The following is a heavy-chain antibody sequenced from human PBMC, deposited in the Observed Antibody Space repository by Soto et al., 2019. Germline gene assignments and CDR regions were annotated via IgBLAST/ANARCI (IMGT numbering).Heavy chain of an antibody. CDR2: IDWDDDR. CDR3: VHSRCGGDCLQSYSSHYYYGMDI. J-gene: IGHJ6*02. D-gene: IGHD2-21*02. CDR1: GFSLSTSGMG. Sequence: SGPTLVNPTQTLTLTCTFSGFSLSTSGMGVSWIRQPPGKALEWLARIDWDDDRYYSTSLKTRLTISKDTSKNQVVLTMTNMGPVDTATYYCVHSRCGGDCLQSYSSHYYYGMDIWGQGTTVTVSS. V-gene: IGHV2-70*12.